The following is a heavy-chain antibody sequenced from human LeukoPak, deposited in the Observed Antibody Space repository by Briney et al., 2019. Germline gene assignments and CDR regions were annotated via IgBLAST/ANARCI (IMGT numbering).Heavy chain of an antibody. J-gene: IGHJ3*02. V-gene: IGHV3-30*03. D-gene: IGHD4-23*01. CDR1: GFTFSTYG. Sequence: GGSLRLSCAASGFTFSTYGMHWVRQAPGKGLQWVAVISYDGSNKYYADSVKGRFTISRDNAKNSLYLQMNSLRAEDTAVYYCARAGGFFAFDIWGQGTMVTVSS. CDR2: ISYDGSNK. CDR3: ARAGGFFAFDI.